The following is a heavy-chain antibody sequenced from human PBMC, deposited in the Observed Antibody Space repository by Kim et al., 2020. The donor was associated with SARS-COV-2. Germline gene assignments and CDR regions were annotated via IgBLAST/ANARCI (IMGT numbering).Heavy chain of an antibody. CDR1: GYTFTSFD. D-gene: IGHD4-17*01. CDR3: ARATREVYGGNRIDY. CDR2: MNPNSGNT. Sequence: ASVKVSCKASGYTFTSFDFNWVRQATGQGLEWMGWMNPNSGNTGYAQKFQGRVTMTRNTSISTAYMELSSLTSEDTAVYYCARATREVYGGNRIDYWGQGTLVTVSS. V-gene: IGHV1-8*01. J-gene: IGHJ4*02.